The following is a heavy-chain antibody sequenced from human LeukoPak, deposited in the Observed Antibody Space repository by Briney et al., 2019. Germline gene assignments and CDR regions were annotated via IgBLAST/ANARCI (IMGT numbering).Heavy chain of an antibody. Sequence: SETLSLTCTVSVGSISSYYWSLIRQPAGKGLEWIGRIYTSGSTNYNPSLKSRVTMSVDTSKNQFSLKLSSVTAADTAVYYCARDIGQWLVPNWFDPWGQGTLVTVSS. D-gene: IGHD6-19*01. J-gene: IGHJ5*02. V-gene: IGHV4-4*07. CDR3: ARDIGQWLVPNWFDP. CDR2: IYTSGST. CDR1: VGSISSYY.